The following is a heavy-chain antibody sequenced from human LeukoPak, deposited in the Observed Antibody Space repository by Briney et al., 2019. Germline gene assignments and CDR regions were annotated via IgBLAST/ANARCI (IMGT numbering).Heavy chain of an antibody. D-gene: IGHD2-2*01. J-gene: IGHJ4*02. V-gene: IGHV3-74*01. CDR1: GFIFSNYW. Sequence: PGGSLRLSCAASGFIFSNYWMHWVRQAPGKGLVWVSRIKTDGSTITYADSVKGRFTISRDNAMNTLYLQMNSLGAEDTAVYYCAGLPAYCSSTSCYYDYWGQGTLVTVSS. CDR2: IKTDGSTI. CDR3: AGLPAYCSSTSCYYDY.